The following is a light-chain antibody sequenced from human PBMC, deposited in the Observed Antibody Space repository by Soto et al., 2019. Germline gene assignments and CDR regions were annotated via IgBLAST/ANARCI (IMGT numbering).Light chain of an antibody. V-gene: IGKV3-20*01. CDR3: QQYGDSRT. J-gene: IGKJ2*01. CDR2: GAS. Sequence: EIVLTQSPGTLSLSPGEIATLSCRASQSVSSTYLAWYQQKPGQAPRLLIYGASSRATGIPDRFSGSASGTDFTLTINSLEPEDFAIYYCQQYGDSRTFGQGTKLEIK. CDR1: QSVSSTY.